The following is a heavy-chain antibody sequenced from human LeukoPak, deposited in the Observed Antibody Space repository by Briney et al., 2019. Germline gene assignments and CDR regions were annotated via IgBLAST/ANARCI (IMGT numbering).Heavy chain of an antibody. Sequence: PSETLSLTCTVSGGSISSSSYYWGWIRQPPGKGLEWIGSIYYSGSTYYNPSLKIRVTISVDTSNNQFSLKLSSVTAADTAVYYCASTCSSTSCYTPLDYWGQGTLVTVSS. CDR2: IYYSGST. D-gene: IGHD2-2*02. V-gene: IGHV4-39*01. CDR1: GGSISSSSYY. J-gene: IGHJ4*02. CDR3: ASTCSSTSCYTPLDY.